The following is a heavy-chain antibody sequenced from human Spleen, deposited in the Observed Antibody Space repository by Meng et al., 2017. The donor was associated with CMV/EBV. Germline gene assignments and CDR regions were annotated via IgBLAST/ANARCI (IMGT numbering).Heavy chain of an antibody. CDR2: INHSGST. Sequence: GSLRLSCAVYGGSFSGYYWSWIRQPPGKGLEWIGEINHSGSTNYNASLKSRVTISVDTSKNQFSLKLSSVTAADTAVYYCARGRPRGYSGSRGFDYWGQGTLVTVSS. CDR3: ARGRPRGYSGSRGFDY. V-gene: IGHV4-34*01. CDR1: GGSFSGYY. D-gene: IGHD5-12*01. J-gene: IGHJ4*02.